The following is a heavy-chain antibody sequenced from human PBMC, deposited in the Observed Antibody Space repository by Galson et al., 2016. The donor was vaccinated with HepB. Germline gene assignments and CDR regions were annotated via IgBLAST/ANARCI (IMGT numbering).Heavy chain of an antibody. Sequence: SLRLSCAASKFTFNNYAMTWVRQAPGKGLQWVSVISGSGGSRYYADSVKGRFTISRDNSKNPLYLQINSLRPEDTAVYYCARSSEYSYGGSLDYWGQGTLVTVSS. D-gene: IGHD5-18*01. CDR1: KFTFNNYA. V-gene: IGHV3-23*01. CDR3: ARSSEYSYGGSLDY. CDR2: ISGSGGSR. J-gene: IGHJ4*02.